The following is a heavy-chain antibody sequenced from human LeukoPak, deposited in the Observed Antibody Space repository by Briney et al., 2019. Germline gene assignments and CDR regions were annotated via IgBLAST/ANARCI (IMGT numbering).Heavy chain of an antibody. CDR1: GYTFTGYY. Sequence: ASVKVSCKASGYTFTGYYMHWVRQAPGQGLERMGWINPNSGGTNYAQKFQGRVTMTRDTSISTAYMELSRLRSDDTAVYYCARVRSYYGSGSYYNLPTDYWGQGTLVTVSS. CDR3: ARVRSYYGSGSYYNLPTDY. D-gene: IGHD3-10*01. V-gene: IGHV1-2*02. J-gene: IGHJ4*02. CDR2: INPNSGGT.